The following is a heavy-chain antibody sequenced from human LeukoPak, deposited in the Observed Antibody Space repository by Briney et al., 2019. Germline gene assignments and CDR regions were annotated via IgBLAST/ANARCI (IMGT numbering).Heavy chain of an antibody. J-gene: IGHJ4*02. CDR1: GFTFSGYE. V-gene: IGHV3-30*18. CDR3: AKDRSTGWYAGFDY. D-gene: IGHD6-19*01. CDR2: ISYDGNNE. Sequence: GGSLRLSCAASGFTFSGYEMNWVRQAPGKGLEWVAVISYDGNNEYYEDSVKGRFTISRDNSKSTLYLQMNSLRAEDTAVYYCAKDRSTGWYAGFDYWGQGTLVTVSS.